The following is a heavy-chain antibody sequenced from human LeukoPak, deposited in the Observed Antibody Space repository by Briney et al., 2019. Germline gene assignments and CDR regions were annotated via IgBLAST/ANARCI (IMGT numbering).Heavy chain of an antibody. CDR1: GFSFSSHW. V-gene: IGHV3-7*05. Sequence: PGGSLRLSCVASGFSFSSHWMSWVRQAPGKGLEWVANINQHGGEEYYVDSAKGRFTVSRDNAKNSLYLQVNSLRVEDTAVYFCARDGVAPGIYFDSWGQGTVVSVS. D-gene: IGHD2-2*01. J-gene: IGHJ4*02. CDR3: ARDGVAPGIYFDS. CDR2: INQHGGEE.